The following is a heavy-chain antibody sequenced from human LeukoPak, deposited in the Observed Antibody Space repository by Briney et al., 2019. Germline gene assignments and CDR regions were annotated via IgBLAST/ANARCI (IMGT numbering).Heavy chain of an antibody. J-gene: IGHJ4*02. Sequence: PGGSLRLSCAASGFTFSNAWMSWVRQAPGKGLEWVGRIKSKTDGGTTDYAAPVKGRFTISRDDSKNTLYLQMNSLKTEDTAVYYCTTLNPAEMATIGVDYWGQGTLVTVSS. V-gene: IGHV3-15*01. CDR1: GFTFSNAW. CDR2: IKSKTDGGTT. D-gene: IGHD5-24*01. CDR3: TTLNPAEMATIGVDY.